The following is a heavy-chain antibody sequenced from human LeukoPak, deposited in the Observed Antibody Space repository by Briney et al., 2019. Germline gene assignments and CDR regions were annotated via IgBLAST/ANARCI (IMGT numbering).Heavy chain of an antibody. CDR1: GYTFTDYY. D-gene: IGHD3-16*01. CDR2: INPNSGGT. Sequence: ASVKVSCKASGYTFTDYYMHWVRQAPGQGLEWMGWINPNSGGTNYAQKFQGMVTMTRDTSTSTAYMEMSRLRSDDTAVYHCAREEQSVFAFEIWGQGTMVTVSS. J-gene: IGHJ3*02. V-gene: IGHV1-2*02. CDR3: AREEQSVFAFEI.